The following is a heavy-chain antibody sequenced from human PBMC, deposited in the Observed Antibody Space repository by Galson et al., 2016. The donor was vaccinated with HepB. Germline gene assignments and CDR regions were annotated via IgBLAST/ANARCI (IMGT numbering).Heavy chain of an antibody. CDR2: FSGSLVTT. CDR3: ANAPLGTCSGARCYSFDI. CDR1: GFTFSNYA. D-gene: IGHD2-2*02. Sequence: SLRLSCAASGFTFSNYAMSWVRQAPRKGLEWVSAFSGSLVTTYYADSVPGRFTIPSHNAKHTLYLQMNSLRVEDTAVYYFANAPLGTCSGARCYSFDIWGQGTMVTVSS. J-gene: IGHJ3*02. V-gene: IGHV3-23*01.